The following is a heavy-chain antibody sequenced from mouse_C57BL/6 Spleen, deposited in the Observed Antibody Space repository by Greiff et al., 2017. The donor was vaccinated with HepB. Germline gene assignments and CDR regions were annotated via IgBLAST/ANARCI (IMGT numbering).Heavy chain of an antibody. CDR2: IDPEDGET. D-gene: IGHD2-2*01. J-gene: IGHJ2*01. CDR3: ARFKRGYQYYFDY. Sequence: VQLKESGAELVKPGASVKLSCTASGFNIKDYYMHWVKQRTEQGLEWIGRIDPEDGETKYAPKFQGKATITADTSSNTAYLQLSSLTSEDTAVYDCARFKRGYQYYFDYWGQGTTLTVSS. V-gene: IGHV14-2*01. CDR1: GFNIKDYY.